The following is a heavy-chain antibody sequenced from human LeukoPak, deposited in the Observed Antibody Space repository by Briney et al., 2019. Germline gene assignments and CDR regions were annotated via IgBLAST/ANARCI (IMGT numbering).Heavy chain of an antibody. CDR3: ARVGCSGGSCYLDY. V-gene: IGHV1-2*02. CDR1: GYTFTSYG. CDR2: INPNSGGT. J-gene: IGHJ4*02. Sequence: ASVKVSCKASGYTFTSYGISWLRQAPGQGLEWMGWINPNSGGTNYAQKFQGRVTMTRDTSISTAYMELSRLRSDDTAVYYCARVGCSGGSCYLDYWGQGTLVTVSS. D-gene: IGHD2-15*01.